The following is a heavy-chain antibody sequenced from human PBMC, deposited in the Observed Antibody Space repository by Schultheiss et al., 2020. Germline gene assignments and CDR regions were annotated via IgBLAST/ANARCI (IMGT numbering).Heavy chain of an antibody. J-gene: IGHJ4*02. CDR2: IFYGGTT. Sequence: SETLSLTCTVSSISIKNYHWSWIRQPPGKGLEWIGSIFYGGTTNYNPSLKSRVTISVDTAKNQFSLKLSSVTAADTAVYYCARGAAATQGWGQGTLVTVSS. V-gene: IGHV4-59*12. CDR1: SISIKNYH. D-gene: IGHD2-15*01. CDR3: ARGAAATQG.